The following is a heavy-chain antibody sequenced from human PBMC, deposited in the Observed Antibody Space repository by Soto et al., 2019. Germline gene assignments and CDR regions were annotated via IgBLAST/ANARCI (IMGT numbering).Heavy chain of an antibody. CDR2: INPSGGST. CDR3: AKVLGREGYFGNWFVL. D-gene: IGHD1-26*01. V-gene: IGHV1-46*01. CDR1: GYTFTSYY. Sequence: ASVKVSCKASGYTFTSYYMHWVRQAPGQGLEWMGIINPSGGSTSYAQKFQGRVTMTRDTSTSTVYMELSSLRSDDTAVYYCAKVLGREGYFGNWFVLWGPGILVTVFS. J-gene: IGHJ5*02.